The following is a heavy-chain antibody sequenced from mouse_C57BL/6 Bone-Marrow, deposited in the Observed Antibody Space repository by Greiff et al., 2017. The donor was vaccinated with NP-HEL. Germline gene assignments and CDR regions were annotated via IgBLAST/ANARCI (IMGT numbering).Heavy chain of an antibody. J-gene: IGHJ2*01. CDR3: ARSGWLGDY. D-gene: IGHD2-2*01. CDR1: GYAFTNYL. CDR2: INPGSGGT. V-gene: IGHV1-54*01. Sequence: VQLQQSGAELVRPGTSVKVSCKASGYAFTNYLIEWVKQRPGQGLEWIGVINPGSGGTNYNEKFKGKATLTADKSSCTAYMQLSSLTSEDSAVYFCARSGWLGDYWGRGTTLTVSS.